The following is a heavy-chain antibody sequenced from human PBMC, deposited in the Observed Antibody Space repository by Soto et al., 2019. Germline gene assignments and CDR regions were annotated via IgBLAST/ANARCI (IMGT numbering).Heavy chain of an antibody. D-gene: IGHD5-12*01. V-gene: IGHV4-4*02. Sequence: SETLSLTCAVSGGSISSSNWWSWVRQPPGKGLEWIGEIYHSGSTNYNPSLKSRVTISVDKSKNQFSLKLSSVTAADTAVYYCARYEYDLKGAFDIWGQGTMVTVSS. CDR2: IYHSGST. CDR1: GGSISSSNW. J-gene: IGHJ3*02. CDR3: ARYEYDLKGAFDI.